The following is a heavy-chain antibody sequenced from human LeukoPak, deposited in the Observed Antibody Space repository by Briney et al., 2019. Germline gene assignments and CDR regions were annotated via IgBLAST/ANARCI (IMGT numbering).Heavy chain of an antibody. CDR2: INHSGST. D-gene: IGHD2-2*01. CDR1: GGSFSGYY. V-gene: IGHV4-34*01. Sequence: SETLSLTCAVYGGSFSGYYWSWIRKPPGKGLEWIGEINHSGSTNYNPSLKSRVTISVDTSKNQFSLKLSSVTAADTAVYYCARQPVVVPAATDYWGQGTLVTVSS. J-gene: IGHJ4*02. CDR3: ARQPVVVPAATDY.